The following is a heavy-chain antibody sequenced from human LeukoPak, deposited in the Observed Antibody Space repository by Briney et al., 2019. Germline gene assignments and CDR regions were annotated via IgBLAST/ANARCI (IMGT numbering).Heavy chain of an antibody. CDR2: IYSGGST. V-gene: IGHV3-53*03. Sequence: AGGSLRLSCAASGFTVSSNFLSWVRQPPGKGLEWVSDIYSGGSTYYADSVKGRFTISRDNSKNTLYLQMNSLRAEDTAVYYCARGLRYCSGGSCYNSDAFDIWGQGTMVTVSS. J-gene: IGHJ3*02. D-gene: IGHD2-15*01. CDR1: GFTVSSNF. CDR3: ARGLRYCSGGSCYNSDAFDI.